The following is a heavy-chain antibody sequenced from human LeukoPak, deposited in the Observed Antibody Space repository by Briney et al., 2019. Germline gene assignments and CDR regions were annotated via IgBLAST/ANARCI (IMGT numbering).Heavy chain of an antibody. J-gene: IGHJ4*02. V-gene: IGHV3-23*01. CDR3: ARGSGSYYQVRTHDY. CDR1: GFTFSSYA. D-gene: IGHD3-10*01. Sequence: GGSLRLSCAASGFTFSSYAMSWVRQAPGKGLEWVSAISGSGGSTYYADSVKGRFTISRDNSKNTLYLQMNSLRAEDTAVYYCARGSGSYYQVRTHDYWGQGTLVTVSS. CDR2: ISGSGGST.